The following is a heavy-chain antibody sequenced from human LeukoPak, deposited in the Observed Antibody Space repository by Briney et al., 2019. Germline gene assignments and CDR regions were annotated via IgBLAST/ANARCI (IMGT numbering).Heavy chain of an antibody. V-gene: IGHV4-30-2*01. CDR2: IYHSGST. CDR3: ARDIKVVNPNNWLDP. D-gene: IGHD3-22*01. Sequence: PSQTLSLTCAVSGGSISSGGYSWSWIRQPPGKGLEWIGYIYHSGSTYYNPSLKSRVTISVDRSKNQFSLKLSSVTAADTAVYYCARDIKVVNPNNWLDPWGQGTLVTVSS. J-gene: IGHJ5*02. CDR1: GGSISSGGYS.